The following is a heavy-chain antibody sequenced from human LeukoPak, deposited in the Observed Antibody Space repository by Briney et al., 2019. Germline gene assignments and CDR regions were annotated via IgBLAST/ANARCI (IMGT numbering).Heavy chain of an antibody. CDR3: AKDMGHIVVVTARGDAFDI. D-gene: IGHD2-21*02. CDR2: ISWNSGSI. Sequence: GGSLRLSCAASGFTFDDYAMHWARQAPGKGLEWVSGISWNSGSIGYADSVKGRFTISRDNAKNSLYLQMNSLRAEDTALYYCAKDMGHIVVVTARGDAFDIWGQGTMVTVSS. V-gene: IGHV3-9*01. CDR1: GFTFDDYA. J-gene: IGHJ3*02.